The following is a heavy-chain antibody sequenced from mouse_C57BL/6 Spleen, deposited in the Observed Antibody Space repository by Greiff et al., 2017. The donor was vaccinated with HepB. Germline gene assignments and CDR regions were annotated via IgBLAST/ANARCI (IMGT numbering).Heavy chain of an antibody. Sequence: VKLQQPGAELVKPGASVKLSCKASGYTFTSYWMQWVKQRPGQGLEWIGEIDPSDSYTNYNQKFKGKATLTVDTSSSTAYMQLSSLTSEDSAVYYCARRGTTVAWGQGTTLTVSS. J-gene: IGHJ2*01. CDR2: IDPSDSYT. CDR1: GYTFTSYW. D-gene: IGHD1-1*01. CDR3: ARRGTTVA. V-gene: IGHV1-50*01.